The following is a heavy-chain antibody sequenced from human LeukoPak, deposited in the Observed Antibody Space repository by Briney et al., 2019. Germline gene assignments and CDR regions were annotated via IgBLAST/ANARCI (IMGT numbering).Heavy chain of an antibody. J-gene: IGHJ3*02. CDR1: GYYISSGYY. V-gene: IGHV4-38-2*02. D-gene: IGHD6-13*01. Sequence: SETLSLTCTVSGYYISSGYYWAWIRQPPGKGLQWIGGIYHSGSTYYNPSLKSQVTISVDTSKNQFSLKLSSVTAADTAVYYCARDRSIAGYGFDIWGQGTMVTVSS. CDR2: IYHSGST. CDR3: ARDRSIAGYGFDI.